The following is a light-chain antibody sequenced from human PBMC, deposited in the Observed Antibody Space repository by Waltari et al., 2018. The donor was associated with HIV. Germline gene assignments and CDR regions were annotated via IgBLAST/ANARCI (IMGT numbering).Light chain of an antibody. V-gene: IGLV2-23*01. CDR1: SSDVGHYHL. CDR3: CSYAGSSNWV. J-gene: IGLJ3*02. Sequence: QSALTQPASVSGSPGQSITISCTGSSSDVGHYHLVSWYQQHPGKAPKLMIYEGINRPSGVSNRFACSKSGNTASLTISGLQAEYEADYYCCSYAGSSNWVFGGGTKLTVL. CDR2: EGI.